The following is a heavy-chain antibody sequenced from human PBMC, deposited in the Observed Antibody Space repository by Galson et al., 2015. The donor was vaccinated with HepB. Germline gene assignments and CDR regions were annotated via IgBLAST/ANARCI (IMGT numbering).Heavy chain of an antibody. CDR1: GYTFTSYG. V-gene: IGHV1-18*04. J-gene: IGHJ4*02. D-gene: IGHD6-6*01. Sequence: SVKVSCKASGYTFTSYGISWVRQAPGQGLEWMGWISAYNGNTNYAQKLQGRVTMTTDTSTSTAYMELRSLRSDDTAVYYCAVEEYSSSPGWDATYWGQGTLVTVSS. CDR2: ISAYNGNT. CDR3: AVEEYSSSPGWDATY.